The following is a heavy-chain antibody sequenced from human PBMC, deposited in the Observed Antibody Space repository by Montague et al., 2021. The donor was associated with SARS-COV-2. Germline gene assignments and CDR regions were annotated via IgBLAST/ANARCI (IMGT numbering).Heavy chain of an antibody. V-gene: IGHV4-59*03. J-gene: IGHJ4*02. CDR2: LHHGGAA. CDR1: GASMSPYH. CDR3: ATSLGGRYYWANYYFDY. Sequence: SETLSLTCAVTGASMSPYHWSWFRQPPGKVPVWFGNLHHGGAANXNPSLESRVTMSVDTSKNQFSLNLISVTAADTAVYFCATSLGGRYYWANYYFDYWGQGVLVTVSA. D-gene: IGHD3-10*01.